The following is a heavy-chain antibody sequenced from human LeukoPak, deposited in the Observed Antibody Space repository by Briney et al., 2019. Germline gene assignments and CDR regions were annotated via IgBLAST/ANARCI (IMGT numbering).Heavy chain of an antibody. J-gene: IGHJ5*02. D-gene: IGHD3-22*01. Sequence: ASVKVSCKASGYTFTSYDINWVPQAPGQGLEWMGWMNPNSGNTGYAQKFQGRVTMTRNTSISTAYMELSSLRSEDTAEYYCARANYEDTSLVSWYNWFDPWGQGTLVTVSS. CDR2: MNPNSGNT. CDR1: GYTFTSYD. CDR3: ARANYEDTSLVSWYNWFDP. V-gene: IGHV1-8*01.